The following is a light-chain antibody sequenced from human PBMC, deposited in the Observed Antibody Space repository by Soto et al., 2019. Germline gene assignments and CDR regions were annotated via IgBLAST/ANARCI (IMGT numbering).Light chain of an antibody. CDR1: SGHSNYA. CDR2: LNSDGSH. CDR3: QTWGTGIQV. Sequence: QSVLTQSPSASASLGASVKLTCTLSSGHSNYAIAWHQQQPEKGPRYLMKLNSDGSHTKGDGIPDRFSGSRSGAERYLTISSLQSEDEADYYCQTWGTGIQVFGGGTKVTVL. J-gene: IGLJ2*01. V-gene: IGLV4-69*01.